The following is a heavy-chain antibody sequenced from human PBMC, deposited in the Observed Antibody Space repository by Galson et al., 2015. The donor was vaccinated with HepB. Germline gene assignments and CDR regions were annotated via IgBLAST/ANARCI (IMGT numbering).Heavy chain of an antibody. V-gene: IGHV1-46*01. CDR3: AADRGGYYGSGSYYY. CDR2: INPSGGST. J-gene: IGHJ4*02. CDR1: GYTFTSYY. D-gene: IGHD3-10*01. Sequence: SVKVSCKASGYTFTSYYMHWVRQAPGQGLEWMGIINPSGGSTSYAQKFQGRVTMTRDTSTSTVYMELSSLRSEDTAVYYCAADRGGYYGSGSYYYWGQGTLVTVSS.